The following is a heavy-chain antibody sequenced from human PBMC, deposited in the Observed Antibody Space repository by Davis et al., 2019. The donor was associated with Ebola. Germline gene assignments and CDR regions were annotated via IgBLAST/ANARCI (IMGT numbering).Heavy chain of an antibody. V-gene: IGHV3-7*03. CDR1: GFTFSNYW. CDR2: IKQDGSDK. J-gene: IGHJ6*02. Sequence: AGSLRLSCAASGFTFSNYWMSWVRQAPGKGLEWVANIKQDGSDKYYVDSVKGRFTISRDNAKNSLYLQMNSLRAEDTAVYYCARRMGLDVWGQGTTVTVSS. D-gene: IGHD2/OR15-2a*01. CDR3: ARRMGLDV.